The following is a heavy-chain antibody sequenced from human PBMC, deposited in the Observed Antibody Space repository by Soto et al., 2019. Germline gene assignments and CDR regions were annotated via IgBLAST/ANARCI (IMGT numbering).Heavy chain of an antibody. V-gene: IGHV1-2*04. J-gene: IGHJ6*02. D-gene: IGHD5-18*01. CDR3: ARDRYSYGKSYYYYGTDF. CDR2: INPNSGGT. Sequence: GASVKVSCKASGYTFTGYYMHWVRQAPGQGLEWMGWINPNSGGTNYAQKFQGWVTMTRDTSISTAYMELSRLRSDDTAVYYCARDRYSYGKSYYYYGTDFCGQGTMVTVSS. CDR1: GYTFTGYY.